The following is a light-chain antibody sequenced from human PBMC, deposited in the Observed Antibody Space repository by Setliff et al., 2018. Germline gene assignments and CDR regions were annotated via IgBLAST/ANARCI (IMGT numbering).Light chain of an antibody. CDR2: EVT. CDR3: TFYSGSNNFF. Sequence: QSVLTQPPSASGSPGQSVTISCTGTGGLVGGYNYVSGYQQHPGKAPRLIIYEVTKRPSGVPDRFSGSNSGNTASLTVSGLQAEDEADYYCTFYSGSNNFFFGSGTKV. J-gene: IGLJ1*01. V-gene: IGLV2-8*01. CDR1: GGLVGGYNY.